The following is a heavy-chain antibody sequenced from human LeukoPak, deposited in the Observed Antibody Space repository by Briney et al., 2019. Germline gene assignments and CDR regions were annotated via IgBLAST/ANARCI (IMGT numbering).Heavy chain of an antibody. V-gene: IGHV4-34*01. CDR3: ARDTTVTHARAFDI. CDR2: INHSGST. J-gene: IGHJ3*02. D-gene: IGHD4-17*01. Sequence: SQTLSLTCAVYGGSFSDYYWSWIRQPPGKGLEWIGEINHSGSTNYNPSLKSRVTISVDKSKNQFSLKLSSVTAADTAVYYCARDTTVTHARAFDIWGQGTMVTVSS. CDR1: GGSFSDYY.